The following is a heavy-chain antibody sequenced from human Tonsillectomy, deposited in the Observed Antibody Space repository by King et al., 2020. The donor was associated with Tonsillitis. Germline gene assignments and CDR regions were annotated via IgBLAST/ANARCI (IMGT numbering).Heavy chain of an antibody. D-gene: IGHD3-22*01. V-gene: IGHV4-59*08. CDR1: GGSTSSYY. CDR3: ARLSYYYDSSGHYYYYYMDV. Sequence: QLQESGPGLVKPSETLSLTCTVSGGSTSSYYWSWIRQPPGKGLEWIGYVYYSGSTNYNPSLKSRLTISVDTSKNQFSLKLSSVTAADTAVYYCARLSYYYDSSGHYYYYYMDVWGKGTTVTVS. CDR2: VYYSGST. J-gene: IGHJ6*03.